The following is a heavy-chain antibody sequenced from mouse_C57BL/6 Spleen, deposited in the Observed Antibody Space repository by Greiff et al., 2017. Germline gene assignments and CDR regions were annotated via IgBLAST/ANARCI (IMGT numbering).Heavy chain of an antibody. CDR2: ISYDGSN. Sequence: ESGPGLVKPSQSLSLTCSVTGYSITSGYYWNWIRQFPGNKLEWMGYISYDGSNNYNPSLKNRISITRDTSKNQFSLKLNSVTTEDTATYYCAIYYDYDTWFAYWGQGTLVTVSA. V-gene: IGHV3-6*01. D-gene: IGHD2-4*01. CDR3: AIYYDYDTWFAY. CDR1: GYSITSGYY. J-gene: IGHJ3*01.